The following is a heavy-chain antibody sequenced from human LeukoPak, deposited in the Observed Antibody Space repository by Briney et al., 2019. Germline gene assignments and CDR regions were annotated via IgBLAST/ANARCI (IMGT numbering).Heavy chain of an antibody. V-gene: IGHV3-48*04. CDR1: GFTISSYW. J-gene: IGHJ4*02. CDR3: ASVVGIKGLDY. D-gene: IGHD1-26*01. CDR2: ISSSGSTI. Sequence: GGSLRLSCAASGFTISSYWMNWVRQAPGKGLEWVSYISSSGSTIYYADSVKGRFTISRDNAKNSLYLQMNSLRAEDTAVYYCASVVGIKGLDYWGQGTLVTVSS.